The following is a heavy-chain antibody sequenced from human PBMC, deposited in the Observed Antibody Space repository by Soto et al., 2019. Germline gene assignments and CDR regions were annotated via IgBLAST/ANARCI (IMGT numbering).Heavy chain of an antibody. Sequence: ASVKFSCKASGYTFTSYGISWVRQAPGQGLEWMGWISAYNGNTNYAQKLQGRVTMATDTSTSTAYMELRSLRSDDTAVYYCARSGYSYGSGNNFDYWGQGTLVTVSS. V-gene: IGHV1-18*04. J-gene: IGHJ4*02. CDR1: GYTFTSYG. CDR2: ISAYNGNT. CDR3: ARSGYSYGSGNNFDY. D-gene: IGHD5-18*01.